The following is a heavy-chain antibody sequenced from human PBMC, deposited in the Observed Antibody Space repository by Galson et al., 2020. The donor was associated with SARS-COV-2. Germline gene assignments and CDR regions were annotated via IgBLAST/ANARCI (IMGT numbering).Heavy chain of an antibody. CDR2: ISFDGNNK. V-gene: IGHV3-30-3*01. D-gene: IGHD3-22*01. CDR3: AKGDASGYYCCGFTD. Sequence: TGGSLRLSCAASGFTFSSYAMHWVRQAPGKGLEWVAVISFDGNNKNYADSVKGRFTISRDNVKNTLSLQMNSLRAEDTAVYYCAKGDASGYYCCGFTDWGQGMLVTVSS. CDR1: GFTFSSYA. J-gene: IGHJ4*02.